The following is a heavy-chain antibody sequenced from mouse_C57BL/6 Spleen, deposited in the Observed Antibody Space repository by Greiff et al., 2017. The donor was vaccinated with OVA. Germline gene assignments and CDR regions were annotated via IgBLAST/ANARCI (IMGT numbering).Heavy chain of an antibody. CDR2: INPNNGGT. CDR1: GYTFTDYN. CDR3: AREGDVYYYVGYFDV. V-gene: IGHV1-22*01. D-gene: IGHD1-1*01. J-gene: IGHJ1*03. Sequence: VQLKESGPELVKPGASVKMSCKASGYTFTDYNMHWVKQSHGKSLEWIGYINPNNGGTSYNQKFKGKATLTVNKSSSTAYMELRSLTSEDSAVYYCAREGDVYYYVGYFDVWGTGTTVTVSS.